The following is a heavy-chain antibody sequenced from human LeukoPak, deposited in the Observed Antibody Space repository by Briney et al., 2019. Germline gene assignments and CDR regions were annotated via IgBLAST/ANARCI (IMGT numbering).Heavy chain of an antibody. CDR3: AKGPDIVVVVAATAELDY. V-gene: IGHV3-30*02. Sequence: GGSLRLSCAASGFTFSSYGMHWVRQAPGKGLEWVAFIRYDGSNKYYADSVKGRFTISRDNSKNTLYLQMNSLRAEDTAVYYCAKGPDIVVVVAATAELDYWGQGTLVTVSS. CDR2: IRYDGSNK. J-gene: IGHJ4*02. D-gene: IGHD2-15*01. CDR1: GFTFSSYG.